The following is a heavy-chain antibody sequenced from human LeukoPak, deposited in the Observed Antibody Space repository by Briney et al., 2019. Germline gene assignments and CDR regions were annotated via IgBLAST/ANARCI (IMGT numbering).Heavy chain of an antibody. CDR3: AKEIAAGAYFQH. Sequence: EGSLRLPCAASGFTFSSYAMSWVRQAPGKGLEWVSAISGSGGSTYYADSVKGRLTISRDNSKNTLYLQMNSLRAEDTAVYYCAKEIAAGAYFQHWGQGTLVTVSS. D-gene: IGHD6-13*01. CDR1: GFTFSSYA. V-gene: IGHV3-23*01. J-gene: IGHJ1*01. CDR2: ISGSGGST.